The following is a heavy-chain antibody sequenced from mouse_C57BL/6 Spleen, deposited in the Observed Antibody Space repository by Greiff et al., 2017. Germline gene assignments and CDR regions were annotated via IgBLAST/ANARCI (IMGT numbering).Heavy chain of an antibody. CDR3: ARPPYYSNYGGFAY. Sequence: VQGVESGPELVKPGASVKISCKASGYTFTDYYINWVKQRPGQGLEWIGWIYPGSGNTKYNEKFKGKATLTVDTSSSTAYMQLSSLTSEDSAVYCCARPPYYSNYGGFAYWGQGTLVTVSA. D-gene: IGHD2-5*01. V-gene: IGHV1-84*01. J-gene: IGHJ3*01. CDR2: IYPGSGNT. CDR1: GYTFTDYY.